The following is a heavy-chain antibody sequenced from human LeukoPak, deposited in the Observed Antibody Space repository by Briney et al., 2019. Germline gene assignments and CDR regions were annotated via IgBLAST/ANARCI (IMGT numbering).Heavy chain of an antibody. J-gene: IGHJ4*02. V-gene: IGHV3-7*03. CDR2: IKQEGSEK. Sequence: GGSLRLASAASGFIFSSYWMSWVRQAPGKGLEWVANIKQEGSEKYYVDSVKGRFTISRDNAENSLYRQMNSLRAEDTAVYYCARDRRGPFDYWGQGTLVTVSS. CDR3: ARDRRGPFDY. D-gene: IGHD3-10*01. CDR1: GFIFSSYW.